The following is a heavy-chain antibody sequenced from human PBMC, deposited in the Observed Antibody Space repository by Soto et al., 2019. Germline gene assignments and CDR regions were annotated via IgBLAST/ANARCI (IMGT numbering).Heavy chain of an antibody. CDR2: IWYDGSNK. V-gene: IGHV3-33*01. D-gene: IGHD3-22*01. Sequence: GGSLRLSCAASGFTFSSYGMHWVRQAPGKGLEWVAVIWYDGSNKYYADSVKGRFTISRDNSKNTLYLQMNSLRAEDTAVYYCARSPEYYYDSSGYPDYWGQGTLVTVSS. CDR3: ARSPEYYYDSSGYPDY. CDR1: GFTFSSYG. J-gene: IGHJ4*02.